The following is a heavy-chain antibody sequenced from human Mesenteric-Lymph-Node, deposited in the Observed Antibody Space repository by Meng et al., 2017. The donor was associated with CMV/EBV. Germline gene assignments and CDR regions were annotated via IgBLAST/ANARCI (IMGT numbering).Heavy chain of an antibody. CDR3: AKVSAGHCATSSCPPES. CDR2: ISSSSYI. CDR1: GFTFSSYS. Sequence: GESLKISCAASGFTFSSYSMNWVRQAPGKGLEWVSSISSSSYIYYADSVKGRFTISRDNSKNTLSLQMNSLRGEDTALYFCAKVSAGHCATSSCPPESWGQGTLVTVSS. V-gene: IGHV3-21*01. J-gene: IGHJ5*02. D-gene: IGHD2-15*01.